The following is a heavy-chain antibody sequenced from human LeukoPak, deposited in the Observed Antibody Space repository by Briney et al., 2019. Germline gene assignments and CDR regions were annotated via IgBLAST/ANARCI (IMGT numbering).Heavy chain of an antibody. Sequence: PSDTLSLACAVSCGSISSGSYYWCWIRQPAGKGLEWLGRIYSSGSTSYNASLKSRVTISLVTSKNQFSLKLSSVTAADTAVYYCAREGWYSSSYWGQGTLVTVSS. CDR1: CGSISSGSYY. J-gene: IGHJ4*02. D-gene: IGHD6-6*01. CDR2: IYSSGST. V-gene: IGHV4-61*02. CDR3: AREGWYSSSY.